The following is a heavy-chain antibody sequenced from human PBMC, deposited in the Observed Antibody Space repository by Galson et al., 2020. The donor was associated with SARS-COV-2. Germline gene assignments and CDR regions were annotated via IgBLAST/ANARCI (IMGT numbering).Heavy chain of an antibody. CDR3: AKELKEGATDY. D-gene: IGHD1-26*01. CDR1: GFSFSNYA. CDR2: IWYDGSNK. V-gene: IGHV3-33*06. Sequence: GGSLRLSCAASGFSFSNYAMHWVRQAPGKGLAWVAVIWYDGSNKHYADSVKGRFTISRDNSKNTLYLQMNSLRVEDTATYYCAKELKEGATDYWGQGTLVTVSS. J-gene: IGHJ4*02.